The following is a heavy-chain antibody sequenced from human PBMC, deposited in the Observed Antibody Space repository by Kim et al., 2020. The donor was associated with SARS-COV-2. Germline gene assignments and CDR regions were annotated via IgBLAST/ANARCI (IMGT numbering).Heavy chain of an antibody. CDR2: IYPGDSDT. J-gene: IGHJ6*02. V-gene: IGHV5-51*01. Sequence: GESLKISRKGSGYSFTSYWIGWVRQMPGKGLEWMGIIYPGDSDTRYSPSFQGQVTISADKSISTAYLQWSSLKASDTAMYYCARVSGYSSSWYFAYNVWGQGTTVTVSS. D-gene: IGHD6-13*01. CDR1: GYSFTSYW. CDR3: ARVSGYSSSWYFAYNV.